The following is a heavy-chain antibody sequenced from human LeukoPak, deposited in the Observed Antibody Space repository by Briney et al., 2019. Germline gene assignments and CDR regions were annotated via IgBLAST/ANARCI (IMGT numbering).Heavy chain of an antibody. Sequence: PSETLSLTCAVYGGSFSGYYWSWIRQPPGKGLEWIGEINHSGSTYYNPSLKSRVTMSVDTSKNQFSLKMSSVTAADTAIYYCARDRPSSGWFPFDYWGQGTLVTVSS. V-gene: IGHV4-34*01. CDR1: GGSFSGYY. CDR3: ARDRPSSGWFPFDY. CDR2: INHSGST. D-gene: IGHD6-19*01. J-gene: IGHJ4*02.